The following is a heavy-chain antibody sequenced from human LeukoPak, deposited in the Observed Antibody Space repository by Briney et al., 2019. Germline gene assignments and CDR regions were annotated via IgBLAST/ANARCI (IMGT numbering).Heavy chain of an antibody. J-gene: IGHJ6*04. V-gene: IGHV3-7*03. D-gene: IGHD3-10*01. CDR2: IKQDGTEE. CDR3: ASHYGSGHGYCYCGMDV. Sequence: GGSLTLSCAASGFTFSSYWMTWVRQAPGKGLEWVASIKQDGTEENYVDSVRGRFTISRDNAKNSLCLQMGGLRAEDTAVYYCASHYGSGHGYCYCGMDVWGKGTTVIVSP. CDR1: GFTFSSYW.